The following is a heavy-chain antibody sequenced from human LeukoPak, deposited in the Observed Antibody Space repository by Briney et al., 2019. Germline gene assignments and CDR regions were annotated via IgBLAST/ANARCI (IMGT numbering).Heavy chain of an antibody. V-gene: IGHV3-30*02. Sequence: GGSLRLSCEGSGFSFDKYGMHWVSQAPGKGREGVAFICYDGSKKYYAESVKGRFTISRDNSKNTLYVQMNSLRAEDTAVYYCAKERSMWLRLSWFDPWGQGTLVTVSS. CDR1: GFSFDKYG. CDR3: AKERSMWLRLSWFDP. J-gene: IGHJ5*02. CDR2: ICYDGSKK. D-gene: IGHD5-12*01.